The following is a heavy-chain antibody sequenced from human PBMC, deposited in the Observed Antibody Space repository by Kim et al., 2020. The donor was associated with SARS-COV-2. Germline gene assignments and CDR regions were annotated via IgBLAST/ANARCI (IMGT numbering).Heavy chain of an antibody. Sequence: SGPTLVNPTQTLTLTCTFSGFSLSTRGMCVNLIRQPPGKALEWLARIDWDDDKYYNTSLKPRLTISKDTSKNQVVLTMTNMDPVDTATYYCARLRGTGTTRSQSYHYYMDVWGKGATVTVSS. D-gene: IGHD1-7*01. J-gene: IGHJ6*03. CDR3: ARLRGTGTTRSQSYHYYMDV. CDR2: IDWDDDK. V-gene: IGHV2-70*11. CDR1: GFSLSTRGMC.